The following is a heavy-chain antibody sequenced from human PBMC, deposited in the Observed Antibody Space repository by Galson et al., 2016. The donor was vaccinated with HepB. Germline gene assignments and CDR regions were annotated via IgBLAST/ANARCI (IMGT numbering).Heavy chain of an antibody. Sequence: SLRLSCAASGFSFSTFAMSWVRQAPGEGLQWVSTITGGGSTTYYADSVKGRFTISRDNSKNTLHLQMNSLRAEDTAVYYCAKRHDILTGHHNFDYWGQGTLVTVSS. D-gene: IGHD3-9*01. V-gene: IGHV3-23*01. J-gene: IGHJ4*02. CDR2: ITGGGSTT. CDR3: AKRHDILTGHHNFDY. CDR1: GFSFSTFA.